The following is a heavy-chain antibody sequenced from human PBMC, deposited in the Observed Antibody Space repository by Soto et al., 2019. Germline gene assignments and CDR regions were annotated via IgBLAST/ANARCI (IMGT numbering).Heavy chain of an antibody. J-gene: IGHJ4*02. V-gene: IGHV3-53*01. D-gene: IGHD2-2*01. CDR2: LYSGGST. CDR1: GFSVSMNY. Sequence: EVQLVESGGGLIQPGGSLRLACAASGFSVSMNYMTWVRQAPGKGLEWVSILYSGGSTNYADSAKGRFTISRDNSKNTLYLQMYNLRADDTDVYYCARGDTRSATLGIDYWGQGTLVTVSS. CDR3: ARGDTRSATLGIDY.